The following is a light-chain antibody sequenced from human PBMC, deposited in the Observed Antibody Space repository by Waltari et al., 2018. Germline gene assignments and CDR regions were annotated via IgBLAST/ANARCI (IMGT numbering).Light chain of an antibody. CDR1: SLRSYY. CDR2: GAN. J-gene: IGLJ2*01. CDR3: LSRDSTCNLP. Sequence: SSELTQDPAVSVALGQTVRITCQGDSLRSYYARWYQQKPGQVPILVVYGANNRPSLIPDRFSGSISGLTSSLSIAGAQADDESDYYCLSRDSTCNLPFGRWTKLTVL. V-gene: IGLV3-19*01.